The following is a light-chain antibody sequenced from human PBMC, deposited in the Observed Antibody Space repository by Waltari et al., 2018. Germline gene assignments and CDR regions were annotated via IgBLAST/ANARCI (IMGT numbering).Light chain of an antibody. CDR1: QSISSY. V-gene: IGKV1-39*01. CDR3: QQSYSTLFT. J-gene: IGKJ3*01. CDR2: AAS. Sequence: RVTITCRASQSISSYLNWYQQKPGKAPKLLIYAASSLQSGVPSRFSGSGSGTDFTLTISSLQPEAFATYYCQQSYSTLFTFGPGTKVDIK.